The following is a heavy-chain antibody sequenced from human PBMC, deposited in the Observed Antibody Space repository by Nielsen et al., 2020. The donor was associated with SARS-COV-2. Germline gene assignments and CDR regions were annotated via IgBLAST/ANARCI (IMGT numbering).Heavy chain of an antibody. Sequence: GESLKISCKSSGSSFTSYWISWVRQMPGKGLEWMGRIDPSDSYTNYSPSFQGHVTISADKSISTAYLQWSSLKASDTAMYYCAASGVLLWFGEVRYWGQGTLVTVSS. V-gene: IGHV5-10-1*01. CDR3: AASGVLLWFGEVRY. D-gene: IGHD3-10*01. CDR1: GSSFTSYW. CDR2: IDPSDSYT. J-gene: IGHJ4*02.